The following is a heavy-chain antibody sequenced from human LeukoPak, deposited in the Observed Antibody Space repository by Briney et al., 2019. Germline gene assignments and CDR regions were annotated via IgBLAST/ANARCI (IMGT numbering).Heavy chain of an antibody. CDR2: INWNGGST. CDR1: GFTFDDYG. D-gene: IGHD3-3*01. J-gene: IGHJ4*02. CDR3: ARSRGVYDFWSGTPYYFDY. Sequence: GGSLRLSCAASGFTFDDYGVSWVRQAPGKGLEWVSGINWNGGSTGYADSVKGRFTISRDNAKNSLYLQMNSLRAEDTALYYCARSRGVYDFWSGTPYYFDYWGQGTLVTVSS. V-gene: IGHV3-20*04.